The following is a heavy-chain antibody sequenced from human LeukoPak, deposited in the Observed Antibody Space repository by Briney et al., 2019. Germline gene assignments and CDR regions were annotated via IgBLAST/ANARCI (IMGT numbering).Heavy chain of an antibody. D-gene: IGHD2-2*01. CDR3: ARVGLVGFFDY. CDR1: GGTFSSYA. V-gene: IGHV1-69*04. J-gene: IGHJ4*02. Sequence: GASVKVSCKASGGTFSSYAISWVRQAPGQGLEWMGRIIPILGIANYAQKFQGRVTITADKSTSTAYMELSSLRSEDTAVYYCARVGLVGFFDYWGQGTLVTVSS. CDR2: IIPILGIA.